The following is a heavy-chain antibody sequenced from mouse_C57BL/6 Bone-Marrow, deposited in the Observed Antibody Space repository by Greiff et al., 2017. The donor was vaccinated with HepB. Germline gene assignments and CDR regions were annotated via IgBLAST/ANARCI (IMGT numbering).Heavy chain of an antibody. CDR1: GYTFTSYW. Sequence: QVQLQQPGAELVKPGASVKLSCKASGYTFTSYWMHWVKQSPGQGLEWIGMIHPNSGSTNYNEKFKSKATLTVDKSSSTAYMQLSSLTSEDSAVYYCARGDYYGSSGAMDYWGQGTSVTVSS. CDR2: IHPNSGST. D-gene: IGHD1-1*01. V-gene: IGHV1-64*01. CDR3: ARGDYYGSSGAMDY. J-gene: IGHJ4*01.